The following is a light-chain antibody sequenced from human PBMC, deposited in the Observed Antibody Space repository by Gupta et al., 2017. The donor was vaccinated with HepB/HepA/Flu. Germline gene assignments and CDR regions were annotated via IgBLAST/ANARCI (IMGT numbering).Light chain of an antibody. CDR2: WAS. V-gene: IGKV4-1*01. CDR3: HQDYTTPCS. CDR1: QSVLYSSNNKNY. J-gene: IGKJ2*04. Sequence: DIVMTQSPDSLAVSLGERATINCKSSQSVLYSSNNKNYLAWYQQKPGQPPKLLIYWASTRESGVPDRFSGSGSGTDFTLTINSLQAEDVAVYSCHQDYTTPCSFGQGTKLEIK.